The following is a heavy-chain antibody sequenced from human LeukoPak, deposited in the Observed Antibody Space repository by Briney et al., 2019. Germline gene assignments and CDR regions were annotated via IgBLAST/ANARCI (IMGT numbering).Heavy chain of an antibody. J-gene: IGHJ4*02. CDR3: ARVRYSSGWTDY. V-gene: IGHV1-2*02. D-gene: IGHD6-19*01. CDR2: INPNSGGT. Sequence: RASVKVSCKASGYTFTGYYMHWVRQAPGQGLEWMGWINPNSGGTNYAQKFQGRVTMTRDTSISTAYMELSRLRSDDTAVYYCARVRYSSGWTDYWGQGTLVTVSS. CDR1: GYTFTGYY.